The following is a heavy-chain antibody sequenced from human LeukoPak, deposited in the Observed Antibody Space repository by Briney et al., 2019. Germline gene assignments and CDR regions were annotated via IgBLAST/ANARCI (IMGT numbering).Heavy chain of an antibody. D-gene: IGHD6-19*01. CDR1: GFTFSSYA. V-gene: IGHV3-23*01. CDR2: ISGSGGST. J-gene: IGHJ5*02. Sequence: GGSLRLSCAASGFTFSSYAMSWVRQAPGKGLEWDSAISGSGGSTYYADSVKGRFTISRDNSKNTLYLQMNSLRAEDTAVYYCARPYSSGWYRYNWFDPWGQGTLVTVSS. CDR3: ARPYSSGWYRYNWFDP.